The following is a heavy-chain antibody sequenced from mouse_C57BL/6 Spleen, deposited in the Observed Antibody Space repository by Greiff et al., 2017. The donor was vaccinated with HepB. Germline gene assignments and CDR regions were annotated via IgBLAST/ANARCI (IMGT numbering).Heavy chain of an antibody. CDR3: TRRGYGYVFDY. Sequence: DVMLVESGGGLVQPGGSLKLSCAASGFTFSDAWMDWVRQSPEKGLEWVAEIRNKANNHATYYAESVKGRFTISRDDYKSRVYLQMNSLRAEDTGIYYCTRRGYGYVFDYWGQGTTLTVSS. CDR1: GFTFSDAW. D-gene: IGHD2-2*01. V-gene: IGHV6-6*01. CDR2: IRNKANNHAT. J-gene: IGHJ2*01.